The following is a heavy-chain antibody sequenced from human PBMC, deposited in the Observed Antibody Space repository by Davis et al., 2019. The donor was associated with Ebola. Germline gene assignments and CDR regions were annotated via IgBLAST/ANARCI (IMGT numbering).Heavy chain of an antibody. CDR2: IRSKANSYAT. CDR1: GLTFSGSA. D-gene: IGHD6-13*01. Sequence: GGSLTLSCAAPGLTFSGSAMHWVRQASGKGWERVGRIRSKANSYATAYAASVKGRFTISRDDSKNTAYLQMNSLKTEDTAVYYCTSTAGTNDYWGQGTLVTVSS. J-gene: IGHJ4*02. V-gene: IGHV3-73*01. CDR3: TSTAGTNDY.